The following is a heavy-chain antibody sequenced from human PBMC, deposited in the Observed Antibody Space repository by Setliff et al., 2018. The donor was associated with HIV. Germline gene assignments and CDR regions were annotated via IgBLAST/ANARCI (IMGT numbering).Heavy chain of an antibody. CDR2: INHTGST. CDR3: ARTWWLRSNWFDP. V-gene: IGHV4-34*01. J-gene: IGHJ5*02. D-gene: IGHD5-12*01. Sequence: SETLSLTCAVYGGSFSGYYWSWIRQPPGKGLEWIGEINHTGSTNYNPSLKSRVTISVDTSKNQFSLKLSSVTAADTAVYYCARTWWLRSNWFDPWGQGTLVT. CDR1: GGSFSGYY.